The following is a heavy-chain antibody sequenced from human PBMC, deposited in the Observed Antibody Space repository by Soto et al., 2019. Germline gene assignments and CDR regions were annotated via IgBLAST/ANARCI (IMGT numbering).Heavy chain of an antibody. D-gene: IGHD2-15*01. CDR3: ARGGYCSGGSCSGPSFEY. V-gene: IGHV4-34*01. CDR2: INQSGST. CDR1: GGPFSDYY. J-gene: IGHJ4*01. Sequence: QVQLQQWGAGLLKPSETLSLTCAVHGGPFSDYYWSWIRQPPGKGLEWIGEINQSGSTDYNPSLKSRVTISVDKSKNQSSLKLSSVTAADTALYYCARGGYCSGGSCSGPSFEYWGHGTLVTVSS.